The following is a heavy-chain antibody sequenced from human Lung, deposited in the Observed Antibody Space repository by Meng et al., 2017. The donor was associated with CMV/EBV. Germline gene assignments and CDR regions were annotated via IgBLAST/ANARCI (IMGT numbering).Heavy chain of an antibody. V-gene: IGHV3-33*06. CDR2: IWYDGSNK. CDR3: AKDRAPPEDYYFDY. CDR1: GFTFSSYG. D-gene: IGHD1-26*01. Sequence: GESLKISCAASGFTFSSYGMHWVRQAPGKGLEWVAVIWYDGSNKYYADSVKGRFTISRDNSKNTLYLQMNSLRAEDTAVYYCAKDRAPPEDYYFDYWGQGTXVTGSS. J-gene: IGHJ4*02.